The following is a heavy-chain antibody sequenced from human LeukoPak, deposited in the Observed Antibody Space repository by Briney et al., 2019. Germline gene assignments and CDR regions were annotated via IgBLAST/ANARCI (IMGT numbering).Heavy chain of an antibody. D-gene: IGHD6-13*01. J-gene: IGHJ6*03. Sequence: GGSLRLSCAASGFSFSNAMNWVRQAPGKGLEWVSYISGSSAAIYYADSVEGRFTISRDKAKNSLYLQMNSLRAKDTAVYYCARDPSRGYNYYSYMDVWGKGTTVTVSS. CDR1: GFSFSNA. CDR2: ISGSSAAI. V-gene: IGHV3-48*01. CDR3: ARDPSRGYNYYSYMDV.